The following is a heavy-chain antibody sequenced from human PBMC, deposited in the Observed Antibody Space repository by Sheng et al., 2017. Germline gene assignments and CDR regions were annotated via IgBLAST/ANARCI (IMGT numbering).Heavy chain of an antibody. CDR2: INPSGGST. Sequence: QVQLVQSGAEVKKPGASVKVSCKASGYTLTSYNIHWVRQAPGQGLEWMGIINPSGGSTSYAQKFQDRVTMTRDTSTSTVYMELTSLRSDDTALYYCARLNVGASALDYWGREPWSP. V-gene: IGHV1-46*01. D-gene: IGHD1-26*01. CDR3: ARLNVGASALDY. J-gene: IGHJ4*02. CDR1: GYTLTSYN.